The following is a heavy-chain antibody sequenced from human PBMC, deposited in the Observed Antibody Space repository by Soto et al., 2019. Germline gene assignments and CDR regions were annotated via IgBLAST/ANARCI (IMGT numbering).Heavy chain of an antibody. CDR3: AADSSGYYPYYDYYGMDV. V-gene: IGHV1-58*01. J-gene: IGHJ6*02. D-gene: IGHD3-22*01. CDR2: IVVGSGNT. CDR1: GFTFTSSA. Sequence: SVKVSCKASGFTFTSSAVQWVRQARGQRLEWIGWIVVGSGNTNYAQKFQERVTITRDMSTSTAYMELSSLRSEDTAVYYWAADSSGYYPYYDYYGMDVWGQGTTVTVSS.